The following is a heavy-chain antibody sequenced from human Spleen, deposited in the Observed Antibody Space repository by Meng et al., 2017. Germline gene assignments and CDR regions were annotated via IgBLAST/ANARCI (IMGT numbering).Heavy chain of an antibody. Sequence: GSLRLSCSVSGYFISSGHYWGWIRQPPGKGLEWIGTISYSGNTYYNPSLKSRVTISLDTSKNQFSLKLSSVTAADTAMYYCARELGSYSDYWGQGTLVTVSS. V-gene: IGHV4-38-2*02. J-gene: IGHJ4*02. D-gene: IGHD3-10*01. CDR3: ARELGSYSDY. CDR1: GYFISSGHY. CDR2: ISYSGNT.